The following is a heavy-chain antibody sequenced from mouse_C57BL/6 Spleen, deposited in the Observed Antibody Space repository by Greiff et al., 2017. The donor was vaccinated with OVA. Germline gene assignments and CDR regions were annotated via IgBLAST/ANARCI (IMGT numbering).Heavy chain of an antibody. J-gene: IGHJ3*01. D-gene: IGHD2-13*01. CDR3: TTTTQRAY. V-gene: IGHV14-4*01. Sequence: EVQLQQSGAELVRPGASVKLSCTASGFNIKDDYMHWVKQRPEQGLEWIGWIDPENGDTEYASKFQGKATITADTSSHTAYLQLSSLTSEDTAVYYCTTTTQRAYWGQGTLVTVSA. CDR2: IDPENGDT. CDR1: GFNIKDDY.